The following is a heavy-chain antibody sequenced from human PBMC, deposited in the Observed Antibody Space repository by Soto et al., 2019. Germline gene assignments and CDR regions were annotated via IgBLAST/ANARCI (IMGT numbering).Heavy chain of an antibody. CDR1: GFTFTDSA. Sequence: QMQLVQSGPEVKKPGTSVQVSCKVSGFTFTDSAVQWVRQARGQGLEWIGWIVVGSGNTNHSQKSQERVTIPRDMSTSTAYMELSSLRSEDTAVYYCAAGRTGGSYYGMDAWGQGTTVTVSS. D-gene: IGHD2-2*01. CDR2: IVVGSGNT. CDR3: AAGRTGGSYYGMDA. V-gene: IGHV1-58*01. J-gene: IGHJ6*02.